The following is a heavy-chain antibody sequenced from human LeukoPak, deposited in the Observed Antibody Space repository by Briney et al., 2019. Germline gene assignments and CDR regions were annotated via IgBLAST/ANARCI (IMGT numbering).Heavy chain of an antibody. CDR3: AREGLRSYGPDY. J-gene: IGHJ4*02. V-gene: IGHV3-33*01. Sequence: GGSLRLSCAASGFTFSSYGMHWVRQAPGKGLEWVAVIWYDGSNKCYADSVKGRFTISRDNSKNTLYLQMNSLRAEDTAVYYCAREGLRSYGPDYWGQGTLVTVSS. CDR2: IWYDGSNK. CDR1: GFTFSSYG. D-gene: IGHD5-18*01.